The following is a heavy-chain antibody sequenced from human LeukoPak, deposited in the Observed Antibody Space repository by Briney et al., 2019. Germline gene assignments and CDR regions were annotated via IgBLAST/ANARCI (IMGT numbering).Heavy chain of an antibody. Sequence: GGSLRLSCAASGFPFSNYWMHWVRQAPGKGLEWVSAISGSGGSTYYADSVKGRFTISRDNSKNTLYLQMNSLRAEDTAVYYCAKDEAGIRGPLAYWGQGTLVTVSS. CDR2: ISGSGGST. J-gene: IGHJ4*02. V-gene: IGHV3-23*01. CDR1: GFPFSNYW. CDR3: AKDEAGIRGPLAY. D-gene: IGHD3-10*01.